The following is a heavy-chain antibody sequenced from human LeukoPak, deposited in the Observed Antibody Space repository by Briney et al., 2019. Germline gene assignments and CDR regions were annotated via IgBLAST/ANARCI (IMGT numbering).Heavy chain of an antibody. CDR2: INSDGSST. CDR1: GFTFSSYW. D-gene: IGHD3-22*01. Sequence: QPGGSLRLSCAASGFTFSSYWMHWVRQAPGKGLEWVSRINSDGSSTSYADSVKGRFTISRDNAKNTLYLQMNSLRAEDTAVYYCARGYYYDSSGYFAGVCWGQGTLVTVSS. V-gene: IGHV3-74*01. CDR3: ARGYYYDSSGYFAGVC. J-gene: IGHJ4*02.